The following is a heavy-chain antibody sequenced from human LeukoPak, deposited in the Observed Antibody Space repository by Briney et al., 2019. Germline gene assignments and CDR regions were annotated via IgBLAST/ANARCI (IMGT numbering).Heavy chain of an antibody. Sequence: GGSLRLSCAASGFTFSRYWMHWVRQAPGKGLLWVSRINSDGSSTYYADSVKGRFTTSRDNAKNALHLQMNSLTAEDTAVYYCVLDLFSSFAFDIWGQGAMVTVSS. D-gene: IGHD3/OR15-3a*01. CDR1: GFTFSRYW. CDR3: VLDLFSSFAFDI. V-gene: IGHV3-74*01. J-gene: IGHJ3*02. CDR2: INSDGSST.